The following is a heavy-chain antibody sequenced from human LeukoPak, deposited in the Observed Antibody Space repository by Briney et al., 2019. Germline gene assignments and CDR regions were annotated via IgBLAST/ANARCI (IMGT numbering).Heavy chain of an antibody. J-gene: IGHJ4*02. CDR3: ASLLYSGSYFFNY. D-gene: IGHD1-26*01. CDR1: GGSFSGYY. CDR2: VYHSGGGNK. Sequence: PSETLSLTCAVYGGSFSGYYWSWIRQPPGKGLEWIGEVYHSGGGNKNYNPSLKSRVTISVDTSYNHFSLKLSSVTAADTAVYYCASLLYSGSYFFNYWGQGTLVTVSS. V-gene: IGHV4-34*01.